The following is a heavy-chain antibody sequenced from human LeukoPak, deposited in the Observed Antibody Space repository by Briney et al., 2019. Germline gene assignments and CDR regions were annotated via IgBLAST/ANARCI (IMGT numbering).Heavy chain of an antibody. Sequence: ASVKVSCKASGGTFSSYAISWVRQAPGQGLEWMGGIIPIFGTANYAQKFQGRVTITADESTSTAYMELSSLRSEDTAVYYCANVPGYCSSTSCYREDYWGQGTLVTVSS. CDR2: IIPIFGTA. CDR1: GGTFSSYA. CDR3: ANVPGYCSSTSCYREDY. J-gene: IGHJ4*02. D-gene: IGHD2-2*03. V-gene: IGHV1-69*13.